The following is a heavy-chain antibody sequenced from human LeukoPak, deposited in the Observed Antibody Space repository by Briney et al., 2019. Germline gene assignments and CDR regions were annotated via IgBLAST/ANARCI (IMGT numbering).Heavy chain of an antibody. J-gene: IGHJ4*02. CDR1: GGSFSGYY. CDR3: ARGDSSGYYYVL. Sequence: SETLSLTCAVYGGSFSGYYWSWIRQPPGKELEWIGKINHSGSTNYNPSLKSRVTISVDTSKNQFSLKLSSVTAADTAVYYCARGDSSGYYYVLWGQGTLVTVSS. V-gene: IGHV4-34*01. CDR2: INHSGST. D-gene: IGHD3-22*01.